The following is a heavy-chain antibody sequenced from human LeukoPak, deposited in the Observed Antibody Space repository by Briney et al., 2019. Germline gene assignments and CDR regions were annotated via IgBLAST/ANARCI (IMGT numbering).Heavy chain of an antibody. CDR1: GYTFTSYG. Sequence: ASVKVSCKASGYTFTSYGISWVRQAPGQGLEWMGWISAYNGNTNYAQKLQGRVTMTTDTSTSTAYMELRSLRSDDTAVYYCARHNTMIVVAHFDYWGQGTLVTDSS. V-gene: IGHV1-18*01. J-gene: IGHJ4*02. D-gene: IGHD3-22*01. CDR3: ARHNTMIVVAHFDY. CDR2: ISAYNGNT.